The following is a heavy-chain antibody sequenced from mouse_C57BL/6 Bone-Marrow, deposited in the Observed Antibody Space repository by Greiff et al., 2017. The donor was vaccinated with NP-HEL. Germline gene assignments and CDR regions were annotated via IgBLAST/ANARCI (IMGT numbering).Heavy chain of an antibody. D-gene: IGHD1-1*01. CDR3: TGYYGSSFFDY. J-gene: IGHJ2*01. Sequence: VKLQESGAELVRPGASVTLSCKASGYTFTDYEMHWVKQTPVHGLEWIGAIDPETGGTAYNQKFKGKAILTADKSSSTAYMELRSLTSEDSAVYYCTGYYGSSFFDYWGQGTTLTVSS. CDR1: GYTFTDYE. V-gene: IGHV1-15*01. CDR2: IDPETGGT.